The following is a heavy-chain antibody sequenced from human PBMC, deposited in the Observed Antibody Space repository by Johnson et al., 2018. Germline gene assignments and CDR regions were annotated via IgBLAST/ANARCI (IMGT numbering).Heavy chain of an antibody. CDR3: ARDHWDSGGYYNEYFQH. V-gene: IGHV3-23*01. CDR2: ISVSGGST. D-gene: IGHD3-22*01. J-gene: IGHJ1*01. CDR1: GFTFTSYA. Sequence: QLLESGGGLVQPGGSLRLSCAASGFTFTSYAMSWVRQTPGKGLEWVSAISVSGGSTYYADSVKGRFTISRHNAKNSLFLQRNSLRDEDTAVYYCARDHWDSGGYYNEYFQHWGQGTLVTVSS.